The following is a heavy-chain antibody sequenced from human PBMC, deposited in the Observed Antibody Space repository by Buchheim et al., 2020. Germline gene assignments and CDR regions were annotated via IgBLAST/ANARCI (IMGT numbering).Heavy chain of an antibody. CDR3: ALLHGDYDFDY. V-gene: IGHV3-30*03. CDR2: ISYDGSNK. J-gene: IGHJ4*02. CDR1: GFTFSSYG. Sequence: QVQLVESGGGVVQPGRSLRLSCAASGFTFSSYGMHWVRQAPGKGLEWVAVISYDGSNKYYADSVKGRFTISRDNSKNTLYLQMNSLRAEDTAVYYCALLHGDYDFDYWGQGTL. D-gene: IGHD4-17*01.